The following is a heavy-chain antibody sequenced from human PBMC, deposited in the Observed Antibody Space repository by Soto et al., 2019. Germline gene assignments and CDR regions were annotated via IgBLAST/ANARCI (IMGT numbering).Heavy chain of an antibody. V-gene: IGHV4-39*01. Sequence: QLQLQESGPGLVKPSETLSLTCTVSGGSISGKYNYWAWIRQPPGKGLEWIGSISYSGTTTSNPALKSRITISVDTAKNQFSLRLSAVSAIDTAVYYCARLGGVPSNSPGIAYWGQGTLVTVSS. J-gene: IGHJ4*02. CDR3: ARLGGVPSNSPGIAY. D-gene: IGHD6-13*01. CDR1: GGSISGKYNY. CDR2: ISYSGTT.